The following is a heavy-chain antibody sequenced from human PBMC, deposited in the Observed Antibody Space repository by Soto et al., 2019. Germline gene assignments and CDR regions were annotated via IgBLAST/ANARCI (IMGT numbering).Heavy chain of an antibody. CDR1: GGSVSSGSYY. J-gene: IGHJ3*02. CDR2: VFYSGST. CDR3: AREMTTSQGWAFEI. D-gene: IGHD1-1*01. V-gene: IGHV4-61*01. Sequence: QVQLQESGPGLVKPSETLSLSCTVSGGSVSSGSYYWSWIRQPPGKGLEWIGYVFYSGSTNYNPSLKSRVTISVDTSKNQFSLKLSSVTAADTAVYYCAREMTTSQGWAFEIWGQGTMVTVSS.